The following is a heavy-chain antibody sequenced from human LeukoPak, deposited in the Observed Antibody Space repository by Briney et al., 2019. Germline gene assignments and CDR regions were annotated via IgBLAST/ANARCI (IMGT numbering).Heavy chain of an antibody. CDR1: GYTFTSYG. Sequence: VASVKVSCKASGYTFTSYGISWVRQAPGQGLEWMGWISAYNGNTNYAQKFQGRVTMTRDTSISTAYMELSRLRSDDTAVYYCARDIKGFDPWGQGTLVTVSS. J-gene: IGHJ5*02. D-gene: IGHD3-10*01. CDR2: ISAYNGNT. V-gene: IGHV1-18*01. CDR3: ARDIKGFDP.